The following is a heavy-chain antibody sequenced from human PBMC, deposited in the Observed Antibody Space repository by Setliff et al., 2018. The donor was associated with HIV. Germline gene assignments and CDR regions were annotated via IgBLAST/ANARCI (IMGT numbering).Heavy chain of an antibody. CDR3: AKSRSVVVPAATDY. V-gene: IGHV3-33*06. Sequence: PGGSLRLSCAASGFTFDNYGMHWVRQAPGKGLEWVAVIWFDGSNKDHADSVKGRFTISRDNSKNTLYLQMNSLSAEDTAVYYCAKSRSVVVPAATDYWGQGILVTVSS. D-gene: IGHD2-2*01. J-gene: IGHJ4*02. CDR1: GFTFDNYG. CDR2: IWFDGSNK.